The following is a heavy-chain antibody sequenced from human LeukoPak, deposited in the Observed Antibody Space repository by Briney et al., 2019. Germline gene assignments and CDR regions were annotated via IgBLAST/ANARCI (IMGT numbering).Heavy chain of an antibody. J-gene: IGHJ5*02. Sequence: SETLSLTCTVSGGSISSHYWSWIRQPPGKGLEWIGFIYYSGSTNYNPSLKGRVTISVDTSKNQFSLKLSSVTAADTAVYYCAREGSGGFDPWGQGTLVTVSS. D-gene: IGHD6-25*01. CDR1: GGSISSHY. V-gene: IGHV4-59*11. CDR3: AREGSGGFDP. CDR2: IYYSGST.